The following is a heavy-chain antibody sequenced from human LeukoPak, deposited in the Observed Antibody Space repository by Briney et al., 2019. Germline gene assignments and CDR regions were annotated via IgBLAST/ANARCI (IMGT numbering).Heavy chain of an antibody. Sequence: GGSLRLSCAASGFTLNKYWMHWVRQAPGMGLVWVSRINIDGSSISYADSVRGRFTISRDNAKNTLYLQMNNLRAEDTAVYYCTRIPADQTFFDFWGQGTLVTVSS. CDR3: TRIPADQTFFDF. J-gene: IGHJ4*02. D-gene: IGHD2-2*01. V-gene: IGHV3-74*01. CDR1: GFTLNKYW. CDR2: INIDGSSI.